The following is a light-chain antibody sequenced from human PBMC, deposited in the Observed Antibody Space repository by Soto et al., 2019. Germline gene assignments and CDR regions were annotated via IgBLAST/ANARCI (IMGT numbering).Light chain of an antibody. CDR1: SSNIGGNT. CDR3: ATWDDSMNGVL. CDR2: GDT. V-gene: IGLV1-44*01. Sequence: QSVLTPPPSASGTPGQRVTISCSGSSSNIGGNTVNWYQQLPGTAPKLLIHGDTLRPSGVPDRFSGSKSGTSASLAISGLQSEDEAEYYCATWDDSMNGVLFGGGTKVTVL. J-gene: IGLJ2*01.